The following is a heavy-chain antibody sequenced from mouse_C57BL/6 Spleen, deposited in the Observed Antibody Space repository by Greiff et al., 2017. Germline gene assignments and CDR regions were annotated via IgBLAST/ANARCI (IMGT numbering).Heavy chain of an antibody. CDR3: ARDGDDGYYEGFAY. D-gene: IGHD2-3*01. Sequence: EVQRVESGGGLVKPGGSLKLSCAASGFTFSSYAMSWVRQTPEKRLEWVATISDGGSYTYYPDNVKGRFTISRDNAKNNLYLQMSHLKSEDTAMYYCARDGDDGYYEGFAYWGQGTLVTVSA. CDR1: GFTFSSYA. CDR2: ISDGGSYT. J-gene: IGHJ3*01. V-gene: IGHV5-4*01.